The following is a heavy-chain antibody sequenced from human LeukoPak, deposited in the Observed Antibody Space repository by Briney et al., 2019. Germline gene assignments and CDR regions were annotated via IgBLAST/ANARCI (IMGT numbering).Heavy chain of an antibody. CDR1: GGSISSSSYY. V-gene: IGHV4-39*01. CDR2: IYYSGST. J-gene: IGHJ3*02. Sequence: SETLSLTCTVSGGSISSSSYYWGWIRQPPGKGLEWIGSIYYSGSTYYNPSLKSRVTISVDTSKNQFSLKLSSVTAADTAVYYCARQIEDYYAFDIWGQGTMVTVSS. D-gene: IGHD3-10*01. CDR3: ARQIEDYYAFDI.